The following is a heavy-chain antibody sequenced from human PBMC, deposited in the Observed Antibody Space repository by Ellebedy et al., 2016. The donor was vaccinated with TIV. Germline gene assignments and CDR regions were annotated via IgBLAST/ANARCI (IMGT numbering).Heavy chain of an antibody. CDR2: MYKSGVS. CDR1: GDSIGGQY. D-gene: IGHD3-10*01. CDR3: ARERVYGSGSGRRYGMDV. V-gene: IGHV4-59*11. J-gene: IGHJ6*02. Sequence: MPGGSLRLSCTVSGDSIGGQYWSWIRQPPGKALEYIGYMYKSGVSNYNPSLKSRVTISMDTSKKQFSLNLRSVTAADTAVYYCARERVYGSGSGRRYGMDVWGPGTTVTVSS.